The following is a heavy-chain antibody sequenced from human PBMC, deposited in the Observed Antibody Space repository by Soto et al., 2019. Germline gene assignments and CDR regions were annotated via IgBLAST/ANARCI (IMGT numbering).Heavy chain of an antibody. CDR1: GGSISSNY. CDR3: ARVGTTAYGMDV. CDR2: IHYSGGT. Sequence: QVQLQESGPGLVKPSETLSLTCTVSGGSISSNYWSWIRQPPGKGLEWVGYIHYSGGTNYNPSLHSRVTISVDTSKTQCSLKLSSVTAADTAVYYCARVGTTAYGMDVWGQGTTVTVSS. D-gene: IGHD4-17*01. J-gene: IGHJ6*02. V-gene: IGHV4-59*01.